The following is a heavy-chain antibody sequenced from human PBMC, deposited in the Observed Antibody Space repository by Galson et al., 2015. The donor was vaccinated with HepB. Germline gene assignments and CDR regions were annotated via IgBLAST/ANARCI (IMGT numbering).Heavy chain of an antibody. J-gene: IGHJ6*03. CDR3: AVLGSSSWYPYYYYYMDV. CDR1: GYTFTSYD. D-gene: IGHD6-13*01. Sequence: SVKVSCKASGYTFTSYDINWVRQATGQGLEWMGWMNPNSGNTGYAQKFQGRVTMTRNTSISTAYMELSSLRSEDTAVYYCAVLGSSSWYPYYYYYMDVWGKGTTVTVSS. CDR2: MNPNSGNT. V-gene: IGHV1-8*01.